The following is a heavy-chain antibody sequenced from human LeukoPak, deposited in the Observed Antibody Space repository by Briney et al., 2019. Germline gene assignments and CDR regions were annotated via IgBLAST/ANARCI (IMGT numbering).Heavy chain of an antibody. Sequence: SETLSLTCAVYGGSFSGYYWSWIRQPPGKGLEWIGEINHSGSTNYNPSLKSRVTISVDTSKNQFSLKLSSVTAADTAVYYCARGSPPNTYYWGQGTLVTVSS. CDR1: GGSFSGYY. CDR3: ARGSPPNTYY. J-gene: IGHJ4*02. V-gene: IGHV4-34*01. CDR2: INHSGST. D-gene: IGHD3-16*01.